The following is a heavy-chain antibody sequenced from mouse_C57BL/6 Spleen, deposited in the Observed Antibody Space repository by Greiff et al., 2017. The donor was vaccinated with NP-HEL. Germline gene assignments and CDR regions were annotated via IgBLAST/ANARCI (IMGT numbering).Heavy chain of an antibody. CDR2: ISSGSSTI. CDR3: ARRDYHAMDY. Sequence: EVHLVESGGGLVKPGGSLKLSCAASGFTFSDYGMHWVRQAPEKGLEWVAYISSGSSTIYYADTVKGRFTISRDNAKNTLFLQMTSLRSEDTAMYYCARRDYHAMDYWGQGTSVTVSS. CDR1: GFTFSDYG. V-gene: IGHV5-17*01. D-gene: IGHD3-3*01. J-gene: IGHJ4*01.